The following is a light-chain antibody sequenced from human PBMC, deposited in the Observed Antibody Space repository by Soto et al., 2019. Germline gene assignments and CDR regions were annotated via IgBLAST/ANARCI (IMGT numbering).Light chain of an antibody. CDR2: DVS. Sequence: QSALTQPRSVSGSPGQSVTISCTGTSSDVGGYNYVSWYLQHPGKAPKVMIYDVSKRPSGVPDRFSGSKSCNTASLTISGLQSEDEADYYCCSFAGNYIYVFGTGTKLTVL. CDR3: CSFAGNYIYV. CDR1: SSDVGGYNY. J-gene: IGLJ1*01. V-gene: IGLV2-11*01.